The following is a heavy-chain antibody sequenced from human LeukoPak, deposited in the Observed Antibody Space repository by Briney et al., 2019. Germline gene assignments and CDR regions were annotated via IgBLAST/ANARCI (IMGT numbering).Heavy chain of an antibody. CDR3: ARGHGGVTTWYFDY. CDR1: GFTFSSYS. Sequence: GGSLRLSCAASGFTFSSYSMNWVRQAPGKGLEWVSYISSSSSTIYYADSVKGRFTISRDNAKNSLYLQMNSLRDEDTAVYYCARGHGGVTTWYFDYWGQGTLVTVSS. J-gene: IGHJ4*02. V-gene: IGHV3-48*02. CDR2: ISSSSSTI. D-gene: IGHD4-17*01.